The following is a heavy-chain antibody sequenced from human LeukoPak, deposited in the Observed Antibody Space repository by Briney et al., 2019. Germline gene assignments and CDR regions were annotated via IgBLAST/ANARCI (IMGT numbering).Heavy chain of an antibody. J-gene: IGHJ4*02. Sequence: SETLSLTYTVSGGSISSSSYYWGWIRQPPGKGLEWIGSIYYSGSTYYNPSLKSRVTISVDTSKNQFSLKLSSVTAADTAVYYCARGRLEGVSFDYWGQGTLVTVSS. D-gene: IGHD3-10*01. CDR1: GGSISSSSYY. V-gene: IGHV4-39*01. CDR3: ARGRLEGVSFDY. CDR2: IYYSGST.